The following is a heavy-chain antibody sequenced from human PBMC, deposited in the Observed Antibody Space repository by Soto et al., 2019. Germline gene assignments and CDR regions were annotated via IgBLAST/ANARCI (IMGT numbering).Heavy chain of an antibody. CDR2: IIPIFGTA. CDR3: ASPAKLLWFGTDYYYYGMDV. Sequence: SVTVSCKASRGTLRSYGISCVRQAPAQGLEWMGRIIPIFGTANYAQKFQGRVTITADKSTSTAYMELSSLRSEDTAVYYCASPAKLLWFGTDYYYYGMDVWGQGTTVTVSS. V-gene: IGHV1-69*06. D-gene: IGHD3-10*01. CDR1: RGTLRSYG. J-gene: IGHJ6*02.